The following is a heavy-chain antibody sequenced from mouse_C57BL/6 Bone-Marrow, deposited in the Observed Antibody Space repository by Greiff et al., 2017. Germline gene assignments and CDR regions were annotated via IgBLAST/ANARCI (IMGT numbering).Heavy chain of an antibody. CDR1: GYTFTSYW. CDR3: ARRGWRPYAMDY. J-gene: IGHJ4*01. Sequence: QVQLQQPGAELVRPGSSVTLSCKASGYTFTSYWMDWVKQRPGQGLEWIGNIYPSDSDTHYNQKFKDKATLTADKSSSTAYMQLRSLTSEDSAVXYSARRGWRPYAMDYWGQGTSVTVSS. D-gene: IGHD2-3*01. CDR2: IYPSDSDT. V-gene: IGHV1-61*01.